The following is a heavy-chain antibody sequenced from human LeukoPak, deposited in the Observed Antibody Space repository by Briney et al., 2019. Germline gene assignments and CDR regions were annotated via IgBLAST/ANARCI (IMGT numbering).Heavy chain of an antibody. CDR1: GYSFTSYW. J-gene: IGHJ4*02. CDR3: ARRQSSGWYDFDY. Sequence: GASLQISCKGSGYSFTSYWIGWVRQLPGKGLEWMGIIYPGDSDTRYSPSFQGQVTISADKSISPAYLQWSSLKASGTAMYYCARRQSSGWYDFDYCGQGTLVTVSS. CDR2: IYPGDSDT. V-gene: IGHV5-51*01. D-gene: IGHD6-19*01.